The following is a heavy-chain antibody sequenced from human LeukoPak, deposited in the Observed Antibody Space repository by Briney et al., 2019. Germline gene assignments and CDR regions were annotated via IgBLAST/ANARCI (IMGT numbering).Heavy chain of an antibody. Sequence: GGSLRLSCAASGFTFSDYYMSWIRQAPGKGLEWVSYISSSSSTIYYADSVKGRFTISRDDAKNSLYLQMNSLRVEDTAVYYCARDPTSSWETAFDIWGQGTMVIVSS. D-gene: IGHD1-26*01. CDR3: ARDPTSSWETAFDI. CDR2: ISSSSSTI. J-gene: IGHJ3*02. V-gene: IGHV3-11*04. CDR1: GFTFSDYY.